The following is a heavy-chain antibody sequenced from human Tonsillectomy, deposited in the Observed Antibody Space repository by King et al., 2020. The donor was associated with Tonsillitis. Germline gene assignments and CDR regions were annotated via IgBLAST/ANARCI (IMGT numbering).Heavy chain of an antibody. Sequence: VQLVESGGGLVKPGGSLRLSCAASGFTFSDSYMSWIRQPPGKGLECVSYISSSCNSLYYADSVKGLFTISRDNAKNSLYLQINSLRAEDTAIYYCARGHRELGGAFDIWGQGTVVTVSS. D-gene: IGHD1-7*01. CDR3: ARGHRELGGAFDI. CDR2: ISSSCNSL. CDR1: GFTFSDSY. J-gene: IGHJ3*02. V-gene: IGHV3-11*01.